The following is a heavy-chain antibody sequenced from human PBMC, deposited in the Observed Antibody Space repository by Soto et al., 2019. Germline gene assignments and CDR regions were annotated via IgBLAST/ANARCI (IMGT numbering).Heavy chain of an antibody. Sequence: QVQLVQSGAEVKKPGSSVKVSCKASGGTFSSYAISWVRQAPGQGLEWMGGIIPIFGTANYAQKFQGRVTITADESTSTAYMELGSLRSEDTAVYYCARVSVEMATISWFDPWGQGTLVTVSS. CDR2: IIPIFGTA. J-gene: IGHJ5*02. CDR1: GGTFSSYA. CDR3: ARVSVEMATISWFDP. V-gene: IGHV1-69*01. D-gene: IGHD5-12*01.